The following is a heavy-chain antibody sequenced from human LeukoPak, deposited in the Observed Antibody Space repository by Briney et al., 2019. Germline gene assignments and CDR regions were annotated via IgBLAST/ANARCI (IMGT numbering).Heavy chain of an antibody. D-gene: IGHD3-10*01. CDR1: GFTFSSYE. CDR2: ISSSGSTI. V-gene: IGHV3-48*03. Sequence: GGSLRLSCAASGFTFSSYEMNWVRQAPGKGLEWVSYISSSGSTIYYADSVKGRFTISRDNAKNSLYLQMNCLRAEDTAVYYCASIGWFGPFDYWGQGTLVTVSS. J-gene: IGHJ4*02. CDR3: ASIGWFGPFDY.